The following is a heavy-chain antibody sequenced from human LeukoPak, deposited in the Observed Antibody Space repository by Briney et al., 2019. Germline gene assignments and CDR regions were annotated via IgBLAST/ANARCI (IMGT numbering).Heavy chain of an antibody. Sequence: KTSETLSLTCTVSGGSNSSYYWSWIRQPPGKGLEWIGYIYYSGSTNYNPSLKSRVTISVDTSKNQFSLKLSSVTAADTAVYYCARDRGTPYYYDSSGYLGYFDYWGQGTLVTVSS. D-gene: IGHD3-22*01. CDR1: GGSNSSYY. CDR3: ARDRGTPYYYDSSGYLGYFDY. J-gene: IGHJ4*02. V-gene: IGHV4-59*01. CDR2: IYYSGST.